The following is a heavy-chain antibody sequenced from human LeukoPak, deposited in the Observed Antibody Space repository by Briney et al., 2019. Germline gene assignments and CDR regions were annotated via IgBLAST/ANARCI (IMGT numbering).Heavy chain of an antibody. CDR1: GFTFSNYW. CDR3: ARMVRESDH. D-gene: IGHD3-10*01. J-gene: IGHJ4*02. V-gene: IGHV3-7*01. Sequence: PGGSLRLSCAASGFTFSNYWMSWARQAPGKGLEWVANIKHDGSETYYVDSVKGRFTMSRDNAKNSLYLQMNSLRAEDTAAYYCARMVRESDHWGQGTLVTVSS. CDR2: IKHDGSET.